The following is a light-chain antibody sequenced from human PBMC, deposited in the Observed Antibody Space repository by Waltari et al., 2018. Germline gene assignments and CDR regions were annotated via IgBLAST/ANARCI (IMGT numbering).Light chain of an antibody. CDR2: QDR. CDR1: KLGDKY. V-gene: IGLV3-1*01. CDR3: QAFASNTVV. Sequence: SYELIQPPSVSVSPGQTVTITCSGDKLGDKYASWYQQKPGQSPVVVIYQDRRRPSGIPERFSGSNSGNTATLTIRGTQPTDEADYYCQAFASNTVVFGGGTKLTVL. J-gene: IGLJ2*01.